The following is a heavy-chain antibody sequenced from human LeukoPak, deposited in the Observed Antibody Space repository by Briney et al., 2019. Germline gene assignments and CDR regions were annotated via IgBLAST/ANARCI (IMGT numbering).Heavy chain of an antibody. Sequence: ASVKVSCKASGYTFTGYYMHWVRQAPGQGLEWMGWINPNSGGTNYAQKFQGRVTMTRDTSISTAYMELSRLRSDDTAVYYCAREDVSTITPFLIWGQGTLVTVSS. CDR1: GYTFTGYY. D-gene: IGHD5/OR15-5a*01. V-gene: IGHV1-2*02. CDR2: INPNSGGT. CDR3: AREDVSTITPFLI. J-gene: IGHJ4*02.